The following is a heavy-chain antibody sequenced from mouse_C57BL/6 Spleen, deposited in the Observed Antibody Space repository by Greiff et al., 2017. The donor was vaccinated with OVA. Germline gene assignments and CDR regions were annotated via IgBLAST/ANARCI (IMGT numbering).Heavy chain of an antibody. D-gene: IGHD1-1*01. V-gene: IGHV1-50*01. CDR2: IDPSDSYT. CDR3: ARWYYGSSYVGYFDY. CDR1: GYTFTSYW. J-gene: IGHJ2*01. Sequence: QVQLQQSGAELVKPGASVKLSCKASGYTFTSYWMQWVKQRPGQGLEWIGEIDPSDSYTNYNQKFKGKATLTVDTSSSTAYMQLSSLTSEDSAVYYCARWYYGSSYVGYFDYWGQGTTLTVSS.